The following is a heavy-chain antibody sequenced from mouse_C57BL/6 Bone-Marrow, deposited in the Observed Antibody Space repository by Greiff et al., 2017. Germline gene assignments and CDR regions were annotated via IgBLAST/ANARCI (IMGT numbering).Heavy chain of an antibody. CDR3: TRGDWAWFAY. J-gene: IGHJ3*01. CDR2: IDPDTGGT. CDR1: GYTFTDYE. D-gene: IGHD4-1*01. Sequence: VQLQQSGAELVRPGASVTLSCKASGYTFTDYEMHWVKQTPVHGLEWIGAIDPDTGGTAYNQKFKGKAILTADKSSSTAYMELRSLTSEDSAVYYCTRGDWAWFAYWGQGTLVTVSA. V-gene: IGHV1-15*01.